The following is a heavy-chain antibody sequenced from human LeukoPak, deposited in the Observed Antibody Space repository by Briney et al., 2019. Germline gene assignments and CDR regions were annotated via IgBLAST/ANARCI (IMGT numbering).Heavy chain of an antibody. D-gene: IGHD5-12*01. CDR2: IYYSGST. CDR1: GGSISSSSYY. V-gene: IGHV4-39*07. CDR3: AREAVATITPNWFDP. J-gene: IGHJ5*02. Sequence: SETLSLTCTVSGGSISSSSYYWGWIRQPPGKGLEWIGSIYYSGSTYYNPSLKSRVTISVDTSKNQFSLKLSSVTAADTAVYYCAREAVATITPNWFDPWGQGTLVTVSS.